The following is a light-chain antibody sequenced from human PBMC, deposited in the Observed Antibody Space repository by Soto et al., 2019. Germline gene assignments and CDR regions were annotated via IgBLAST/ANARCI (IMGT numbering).Light chain of an antibody. CDR2: DVS. Sequence: QSALTQPASVSGSPGQSITISCTGTSSDVGGYNYVSWYQQHPGKAPKLMIYDVSNRPSGVSNRFSGSKSGNTASLTISGLQAEDEADYHCSSYTSSSASVFGTWTKVTVL. CDR3: SSYTSSSASV. V-gene: IGLV2-14*03. J-gene: IGLJ1*01. CDR1: SSDVGGYNY.